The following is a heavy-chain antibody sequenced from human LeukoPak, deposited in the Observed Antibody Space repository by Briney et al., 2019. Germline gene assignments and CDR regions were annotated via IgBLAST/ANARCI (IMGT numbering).Heavy chain of an antibody. CDR2: IKQDGSEK. D-gene: IGHD3-10*01. CDR3: ARSRGDSYYYGSGSYGY. V-gene: IGHV3-7*03. Sequence: GGSLRLSCAASGFTFSSYAMSWVRQAPGKGLEWVANIKQDGSEKYYVDSVKGRFTISRDNAKNSLYLQMNSLRAEDTAVYYCARSRGDSYYYGSGSYGYWGQGTLVTVSS. J-gene: IGHJ4*02. CDR1: GFTFSSYA.